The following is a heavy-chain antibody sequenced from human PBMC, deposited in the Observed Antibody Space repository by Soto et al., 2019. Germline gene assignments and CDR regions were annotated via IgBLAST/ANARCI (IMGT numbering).Heavy chain of an antibody. D-gene: IGHD6-13*01. V-gene: IGHV1-8*01. CDR1: GYTFTSYD. CDR3: ARGGSSSWSFDP. CDR2: MNPNSGNT. Sequence: ASVKVSCKASGYTFTSYDINWVRQATGQGLEWMGWMNPNSGNTGYAQRFQGRVTMTRNTSISTAYMELSSLRSEDTAVYYCARGGSSSWSFDPWGQGTLVTVSS. J-gene: IGHJ5*02.